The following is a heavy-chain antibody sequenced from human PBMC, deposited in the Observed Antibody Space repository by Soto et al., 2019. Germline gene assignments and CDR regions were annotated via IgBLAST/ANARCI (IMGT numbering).Heavy chain of an antibody. CDR3: ARPFDTSGWYDH. D-gene: IGHD6-19*01. CDR2: IYPGDSDT. V-gene: IGHV5-51*01. CDR1: VYSFTSYW. J-gene: IGHJ5*02. Sequence: PLESLTISCPVSVYSFTSYWIAWVRQMPGKGLECMGIIYPGDSDTRYSPSFEGQVTISADKSINTAYLQWSSLKASDSAMYYCARPFDTSGWYDHWGQGNLVNVSS.